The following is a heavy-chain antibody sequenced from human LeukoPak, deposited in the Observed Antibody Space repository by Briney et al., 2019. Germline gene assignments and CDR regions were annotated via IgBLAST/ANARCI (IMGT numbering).Heavy chain of an antibody. J-gene: IGHJ6*03. CDR2: IYTSGST. CDR1: GGSISSVSYY. V-gene: IGHV4-61*02. Sequence: TSETLSLTCTGSGGSISSVSYYWSWIRQPAGKGLEWIGRIYTSGSTNYNPSLKSRVTISVDTSKNQFSLTLSSVTAADTAVYYCARGKSTMVRGVMEWLGDYYYMDVWGKGTTVTISS. D-gene: IGHD3-10*01. CDR3: ARGKSTMVRGVMEWLGDYYYMDV.